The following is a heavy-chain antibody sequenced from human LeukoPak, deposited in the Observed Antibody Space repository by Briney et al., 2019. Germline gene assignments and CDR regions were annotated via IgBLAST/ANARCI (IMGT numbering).Heavy chain of an antibody. Sequence: GGSLRLSCAASGFTFSSYSMNWVRQAPGKGLEWVSSISSSSSYIYYADSVKGRFTISRDNAKNSLYLQMNSLRAEDTAVYYCARDRTMVRGVIIHWGQGTLVTVSS. D-gene: IGHD3-10*01. V-gene: IGHV3-21*01. CDR3: ARDRTMVRGVIIH. J-gene: IGHJ4*02. CDR2: ISSSSSYI. CDR1: GFTFSSYS.